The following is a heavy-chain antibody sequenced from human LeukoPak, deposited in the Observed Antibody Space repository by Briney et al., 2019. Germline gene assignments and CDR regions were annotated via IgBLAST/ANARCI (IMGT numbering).Heavy chain of an antibody. V-gene: IGHV3-7*03. J-gene: IGHJ5*02. CDR3: ARAQLRFLEWLLYSWFDP. CDR1: GFTFSSYW. D-gene: IGHD3-3*01. CDR2: IKQDGSEK. Sequence: GGSLRLSCAASGFTFSSYWMSWVRQAPGKGLEWVANIKQDGSEKYYVDSVKGRFTISRDNAKNSLYLQMNSLRAEDTAVYYCARAQLRFLEWLLYSWFDPWGQGTLVTVSS.